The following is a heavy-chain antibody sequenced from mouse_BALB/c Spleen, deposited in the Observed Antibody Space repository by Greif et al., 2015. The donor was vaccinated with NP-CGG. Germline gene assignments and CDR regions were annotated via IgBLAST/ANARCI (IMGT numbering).Heavy chain of an antibody. Sequence: VQLQQSGPGLVQPSQSLSITCTVSGFSLTSYGVHWVRQSPGKGLEWLGVIWSGGSTDYNAAFISRLSISKDNTKSXVFFKRNSLQDNDTAIYYCARNWDGNYRGSWFAYWCQGTLVTVSA. CDR1: GFSLTSYG. J-gene: IGHJ3*01. V-gene: IGHV2-2*02. CDR2: IWSGGST. D-gene: IGHD2-1*01. CDR3: ARNWDGNYRGSWFAY.